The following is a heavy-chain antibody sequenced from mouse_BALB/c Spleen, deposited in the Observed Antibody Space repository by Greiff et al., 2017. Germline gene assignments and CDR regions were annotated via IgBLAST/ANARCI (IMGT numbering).Heavy chain of an antibody. CDR2: IDPANGNT. CDR1: SFNIKDTY. V-gene: IGHV14-3*02. Sequence: VQLQQSGAELVKPGASVKLSCTASSFNIKDTYMHWVKQRPEQGLEWIGRIDPANGNTKYDPKFQGKATITADTSSNTAYLQLSSLTSEDTAVYYCAKTARAAWFAYWGQGTLVTVSA. D-gene: IGHD3-1*01. J-gene: IGHJ3*01. CDR3: AKTARAAWFAY.